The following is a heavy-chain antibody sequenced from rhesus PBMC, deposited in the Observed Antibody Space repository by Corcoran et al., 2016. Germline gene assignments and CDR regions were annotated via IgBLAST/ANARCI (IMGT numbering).Heavy chain of an antibody. D-gene: IGHD4-29*01. Sequence: QVQLQESGPGLVKPSETLSLTCAVSGGSISSSNWWRWIRQSPGKGLEWIRYIYGGSGSTSYNPSLKSRVTISTDTSKNQFSLKLSSVTAADTAVYYCARRVAATSFDYWGQGVLVTVSS. V-gene: IGHV4S7*01. CDR2: IYGGSGST. CDR3: ARRVAATSFDY. CDR1: GGSISSSNW. J-gene: IGHJ4*01.